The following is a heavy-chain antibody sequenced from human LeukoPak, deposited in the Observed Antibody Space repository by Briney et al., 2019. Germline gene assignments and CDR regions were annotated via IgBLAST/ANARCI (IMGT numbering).Heavy chain of an antibody. CDR1: GYSFANYW. CDR2: IYPGGSDT. V-gene: IGHV5-51*01. Sequence: GESLKISCQGSGYSFANYWIAWVRQMPGKGLEWMGIIYPGGSDTRYNPSFRGQVTISADKSISTAYLQWSSLKASDTAIYYCARHVLGGYYYGMDVWGQGTTVTVSS. CDR3: ARHVLGGYYYGMDV. J-gene: IGHJ6*02.